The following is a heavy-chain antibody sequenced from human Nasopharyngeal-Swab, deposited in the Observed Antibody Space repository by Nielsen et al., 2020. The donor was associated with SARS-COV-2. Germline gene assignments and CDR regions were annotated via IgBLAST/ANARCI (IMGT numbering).Heavy chain of an antibody. J-gene: IGHJ4*02. Sequence: SETLSLTCTVSGGSISSYDWSWIRQPPGKGLEWIGYIYYSGSTNYNPSLKSRVTISVDTSKNQFSLKLSSVTAADTAVYYCARANYDSSGYYRYYFDYWGQGTLVNVSS. CDR2: IYYSGST. V-gene: IGHV4-59*01. CDR3: ARANYDSSGYYRYYFDY. D-gene: IGHD3-22*01. CDR1: GGSISSYD.